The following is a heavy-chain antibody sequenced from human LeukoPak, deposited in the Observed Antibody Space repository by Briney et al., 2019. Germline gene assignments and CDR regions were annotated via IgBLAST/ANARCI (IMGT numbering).Heavy chain of an antibody. D-gene: IGHD2-2*01. CDR3: ARSGDQIVVVPAAPPGPYYYYYGMDV. J-gene: IGHJ6*02. V-gene: IGHV1-2*02. CDR1: GYTFTGYY. Sequence: APVKVSCKASGYTFTGYYMHWVRQAPGQGLEWMGWINPNSGGTNYAQKFQGRVTMTRDTSISTAYMELSRLRSDDTAVYYCARSGDQIVVVPAAPPGPYYYYYGMDVWGQGTTVTVSS. CDR2: INPNSGGT.